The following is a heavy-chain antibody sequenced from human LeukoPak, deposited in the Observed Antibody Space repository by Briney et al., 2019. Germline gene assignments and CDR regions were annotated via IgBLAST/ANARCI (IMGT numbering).Heavy chain of an antibody. D-gene: IGHD3-22*01. CDR3: ARIHSLYYYDSSGYGAFDI. V-gene: IGHV3-33*01. CDR1: GFTFSSYG. J-gene: IGHJ3*02. Sequence: GGSLRLSCAASGFTFSSYGMHWVRQAPGKGLEWVAVIWDDGSNKYYADSVKGRFTISRDNSKNTLYLQMNSLRAEDTAVYYCARIHSLYYYDSSGYGAFDIWGQGTMVTVSS. CDR2: IWDDGSNK.